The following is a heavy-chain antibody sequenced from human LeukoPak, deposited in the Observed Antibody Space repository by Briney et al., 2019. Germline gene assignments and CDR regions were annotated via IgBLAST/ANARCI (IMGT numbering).Heavy chain of an antibody. V-gene: IGHV3-33*01. CDR1: GFTFSNYA. CDR2: IWSAGIDQ. D-gene: IGHD1-1*01. J-gene: IGHJ4*02. CDR3: ARSAGNDWLKSLDH. Sequence: PGGSLRLTCAASGFTFSNYAMHWVRQSPGKGLEWVAVIWSAGIDQYYRDSLKGRFTISRDNSKNTLYLQVNSLSAEDTAVYFCARSAGNDWLKSLDHWGQGTLVSVSS.